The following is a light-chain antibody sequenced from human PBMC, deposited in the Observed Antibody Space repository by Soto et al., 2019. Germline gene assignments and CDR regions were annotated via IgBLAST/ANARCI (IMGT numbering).Light chain of an antibody. CDR2: KTS. Sequence: DIQMTQSPSTLSASVGDRVTITCRASQSLSSRLAWYQQRPGKAPKLLIYKTSTLQSGVPSRFSGSGSGTEFTLTVSSLQPDDFATYYCQQFNSYPSTFGPGNKVDIQ. V-gene: IGKV1-5*03. CDR3: QQFNSYPST. J-gene: IGKJ3*01. CDR1: QSLSSR.